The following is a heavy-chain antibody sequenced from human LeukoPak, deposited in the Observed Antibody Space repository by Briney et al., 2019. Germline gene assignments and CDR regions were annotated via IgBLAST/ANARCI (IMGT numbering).Heavy chain of an antibody. CDR2: ISFDGTHD. V-gene: IGHV3-30*04. CDR3: ARARATVTRISSFGI. CDR1: GFTFSSYA. J-gene: IGHJ3*02. D-gene: IGHD4-17*01. Sequence: PGGSLRLSCAASGFTFSSYAIHWVRQAPGKGLEWVAVISFDGTHDFYADSVKGRFTISRDNSKNTLYLQMNSLRADDTAVYYCARARATVTRISSFGIWGQGTMVTVSS.